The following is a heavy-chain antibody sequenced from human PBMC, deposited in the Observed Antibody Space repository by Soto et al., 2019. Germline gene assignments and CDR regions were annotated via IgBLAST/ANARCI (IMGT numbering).Heavy chain of an antibody. CDR3: ARDILPYYGDSGDYYSYYGMDV. CDR1: GFTFSSYG. D-gene: IGHD4-17*01. Sequence: GGSLRLSCAASGFTFSSYGMHWVRQAPGKGLEWVAVIWCDGSNKYYADSVKGRFTISRDNSKNTLYLQMNSLRAEDKAVYYCARDILPYYGDSGDYYSYYGMDVWGQGTTVTVSS. V-gene: IGHV3-33*01. J-gene: IGHJ6*02. CDR2: IWCDGSNK.